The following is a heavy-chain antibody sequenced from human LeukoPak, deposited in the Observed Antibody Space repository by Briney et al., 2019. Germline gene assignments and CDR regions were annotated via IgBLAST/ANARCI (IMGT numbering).Heavy chain of an antibody. Sequence: PGGSLRLSCAASGFTFSTYEMNWVRQAPGKGLEWVAYISRSGGTIYYADSVKGRFTISRDNAKNSLYLQMNSLRAEDTAVYYCAGYKPFWYFDHWGQGTPVTVSS. CDR2: ISRSGGTI. J-gene: IGHJ4*02. V-gene: IGHV3-48*03. D-gene: IGHD2-2*02. CDR3: AGYKPFWYFDH. CDR1: GFTFSTYE.